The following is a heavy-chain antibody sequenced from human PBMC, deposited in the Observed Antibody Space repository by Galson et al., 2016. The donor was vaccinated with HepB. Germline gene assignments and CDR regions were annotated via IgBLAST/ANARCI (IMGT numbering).Heavy chain of an antibody. D-gene: IGHD6-19*01. CDR1: GYTFTGYY. CDR3: ARDHHEGLVFAIAVAGSNWLDP. J-gene: IGHJ5*02. CDR2: INPNSGGT. V-gene: IGHV1-2*02. Sequence: SVKVSCKASGYTFTGYYMHWVRQAPGQGLEWMGWINPNSGGTNYAQKFQGRVTMTRDTSISTAYMELSRLRSDDTAVYYCARDHHEGLVFAIAVAGSNWLDPWGQGTLVTVSS.